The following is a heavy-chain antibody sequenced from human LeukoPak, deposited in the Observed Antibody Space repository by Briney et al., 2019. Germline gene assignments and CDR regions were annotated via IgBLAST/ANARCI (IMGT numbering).Heavy chain of an antibody. CDR1: GFTFSSYS. J-gene: IGHJ4*02. CDR2: ITSSSSHI. Sequence: GGSLRLSCAASGFTFSSYSMNWVRQAPGKGLGWVSSITSSSSHIYYADSVKGRFTISRDNAKNSLYLQMNSLRAEDPAVYYCARVRLVTDYWGPGTLVTVSS. V-gene: IGHV3-21*01. D-gene: IGHD3-9*01. CDR3: ARVRLVTDY.